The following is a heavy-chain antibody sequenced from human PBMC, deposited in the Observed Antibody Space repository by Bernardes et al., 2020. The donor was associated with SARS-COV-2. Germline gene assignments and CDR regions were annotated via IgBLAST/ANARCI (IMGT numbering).Heavy chain of an antibody. D-gene: IGHD3-22*01. V-gene: IGHV4-34*01. CDR1: GGSFNDYS. Sequence: SETLSLTCAVYGGSFNDYSWTWIHQAPGKGLEWIGEVNHSGSTKYNPSLRSRVTISLDTSKNQFSLKLSSVTAADTAVYYCARGASGVNMILVVIGFSYYFDYWGQGTLVTVSS. J-gene: IGHJ4*02. CDR3: ARGASGVNMILVVIGFSYYFDY. CDR2: VNHSGST.